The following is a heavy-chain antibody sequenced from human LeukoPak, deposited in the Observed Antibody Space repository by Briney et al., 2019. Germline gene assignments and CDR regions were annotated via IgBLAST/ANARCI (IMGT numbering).Heavy chain of an antibody. Sequence: SVKVSCKASGGTFSSYAISWVRQAPGQGLEWMGGIIPIFGTANYAQKFQGRVTITADESTSTAYMELSSLRSEDTAVYYCARDRVVGATTDDAQDAFDIWGQGTMVTVSS. CDR1: GGTFSSYA. V-gene: IGHV1-69*13. J-gene: IGHJ3*02. CDR2: IIPIFGTA. CDR3: ARDRVVGATTDDAQDAFDI. D-gene: IGHD1-26*01.